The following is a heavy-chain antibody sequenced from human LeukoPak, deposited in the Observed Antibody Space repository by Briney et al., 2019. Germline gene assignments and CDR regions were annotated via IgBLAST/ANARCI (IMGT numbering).Heavy chain of an antibody. Sequence: PGGSLRLSCTASGFTLSSFGMHWVRQAPGKGLEWVAVISDDGSNRYYADSVKGRFTISRDNSKNTLYLQMNSLRAEDMAVYYCVRGDYGGPWGYWGQGTLVTVSS. J-gene: IGHJ4*02. D-gene: IGHD4-23*01. CDR3: VRGDYGGPWGY. CDR1: GFTLSSFG. V-gene: IGHV3-30*03. CDR2: ISDDGSNR.